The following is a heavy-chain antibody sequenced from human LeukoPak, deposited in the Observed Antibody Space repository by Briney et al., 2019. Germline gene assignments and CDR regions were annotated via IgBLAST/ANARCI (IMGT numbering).Heavy chain of an antibody. D-gene: IGHD3-16*01. CDR2: FIPIFGTA. Sequence: PMASVKVSCKASGGTFSSYAISWVRQAPGQGLEWMGGFIPIFGTANYAQKFQGRVTISADESTSTAYMELSSLRSEDTAVYYCARSGGALGYYYMDVWGKGTTVTVSS. CDR3: ARSGGALGYYYMDV. V-gene: IGHV1-69*13. J-gene: IGHJ6*03. CDR1: GGTFSSYA.